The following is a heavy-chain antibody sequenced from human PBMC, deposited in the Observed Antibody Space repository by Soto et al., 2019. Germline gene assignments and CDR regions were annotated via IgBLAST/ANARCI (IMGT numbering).Heavy chain of an antibody. CDR2: IFSNDEK. CDR1: GFSLSNARMG. Sequence: SGPTGEPTETLTLTCTVSGFSLSNARMGVSWIRQPPGKALEWLAHIFSNDEKSYSTSLKGRLTISKDTSKSQVVLTMTNMDPVDTATYYCARALGYCSSTSCYTAYYYGMDVWGQGTTVTVSS. V-gene: IGHV2-26*01. J-gene: IGHJ6*02. CDR3: ARALGYCSSTSCYTAYYYGMDV. D-gene: IGHD2-2*02.